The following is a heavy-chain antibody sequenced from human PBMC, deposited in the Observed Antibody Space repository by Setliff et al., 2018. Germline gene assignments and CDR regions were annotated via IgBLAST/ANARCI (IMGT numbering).Heavy chain of an antibody. CDR3: ARDGSGSYDYLDY. CDR2: ISGRSGTI. J-gene: IGHJ4*02. D-gene: IGHD6-13*01. CDR1: GFTFSDYS. V-gene: IGHV3-48*01. Sequence: PGGSLRLSCAASGFTFSDYSMTWIRRAPGKGLEWVAYISGRSGTIYYADSLKDRFSISRDNDKSSLYLQMNSLRADDTAVYYCARDGSGSYDYLDYWGQGTLVTVSS.